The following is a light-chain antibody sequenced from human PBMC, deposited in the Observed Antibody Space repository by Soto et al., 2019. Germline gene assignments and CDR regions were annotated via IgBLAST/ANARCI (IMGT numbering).Light chain of an antibody. CDR2: DVS. CDR1: SSDVGSYNY. Sequence: QSALTQPASVSGSPGQSITISCTGTSSDVGSYNYLSWYQQHPGKAPKLMIYDVSNRPSGVSNRFSGSKSGNTASLTISGLQAEDEADYYCNSYTGSSTPYVFGTGTKVTVL. V-gene: IGLV2-14*03. J-gene: IGLJ1*01. CDR3: NSYTGSSTPYV.